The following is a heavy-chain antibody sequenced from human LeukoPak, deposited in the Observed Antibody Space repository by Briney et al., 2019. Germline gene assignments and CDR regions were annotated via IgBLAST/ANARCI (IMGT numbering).Heavy chain of an antibody. CDR1: GYTFTSYD. Sequence: ASVKVSCKASGYTFTSYDINWVRQAPGQGLEWMGWMDPDSGNRNYAQRFQGRVTMTSDTSISTAYMELSSLSSEDTAVYYCATRAHDYVWGTNAFDTWGQGTMVIVSS. V-gene: IGHV1-8*01. D-gene: IGHD3-10*02. CDR3: ATRAHDYVWGTNAFDT. J-gene: IGHJ3*02. CDR2: MDPDSGNR.